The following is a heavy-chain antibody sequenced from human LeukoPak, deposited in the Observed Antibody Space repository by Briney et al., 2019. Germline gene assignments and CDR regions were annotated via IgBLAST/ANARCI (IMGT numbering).Heavy chain of an antibody. D-gene: IGHD6-13*01. CDR2: ISYSGST. Sequence: SETLSLTCTVSGGSISSGSYYWSWIRQPPGKGLEWIGYISYSGSTNYNPSLKSRVTISVDTSKNQFSLKLSSVTAADTAVYYCARDSRRIAAAGTGESSRFDPWGQGTLVTVSS. CDR1: GGSISSGSYY. CDR3: ARDSRRIAAAGTGESSRFDP. V-gene: IGHV4-61*01. J-gene: IGHJ5*02.